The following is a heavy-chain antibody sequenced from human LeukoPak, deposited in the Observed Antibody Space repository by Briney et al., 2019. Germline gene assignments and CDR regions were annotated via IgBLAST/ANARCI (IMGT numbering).Heavy chain of an antibody. D-gene: IGHD1-7*01. CDR3: AREITGTRGVDY. CDR1: GDSFSSYF. CDR2: MYTSGIT. V-gene: IGHV4-4*07. Sequence: SSETLSLTCTASGDSFSSYFWSWIRQPAGKGLEWIGRMYTSGITNSNPSLKSRVTMSVDTSKNQFSLNLTSVTAADTAVYYCAREITGTRGVDYWGQGILVTVSS. J-gene: IGHJ4*02.